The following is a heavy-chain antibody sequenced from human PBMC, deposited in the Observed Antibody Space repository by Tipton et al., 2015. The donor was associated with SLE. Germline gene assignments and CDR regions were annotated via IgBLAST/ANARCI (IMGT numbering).Heavy chain of an antibody. Sequence: TLSLTCAVYGGSFSGYYWSWIRQPPGKGLEWIRYLSDSGSTNYNPSLKSRVTISVDTSRNQFSLKLSSVSAADTAVYYCARGSLGRHYDIVTGHTYYYFYYMDVWGKGTTVTVSS. V-gene: IGHV4-59*01. CDR1: GGSFSGYY. CDR3: ARGSLGRHYDIVTGHTYYYFYYMDV. CDR2: LSDSGST. D-gene: IGHD3-9*01. J-gene: IGHJ6*03.